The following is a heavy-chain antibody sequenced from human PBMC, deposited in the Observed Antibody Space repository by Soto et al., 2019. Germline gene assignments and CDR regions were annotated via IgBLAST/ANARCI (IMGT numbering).Heavy chain of an antibody. CDR3: ARDDRVESSSWYYYFDY. J-gene: IGHJ4*02. CDR1: GGTFSSYA. Sequence: SVKVSCKASGGTFSSYAISWVRQAPGQGLEWMGGIIPIFGTANYAQKFQGRVTITADESTSTAYMELSSLRSEDTAVYYCARDDRVESSSWYYYFDYWGQGTLVTVSS. V-gene: IGHV1-69*13. D-gene: IGHD6-13*01. CDR2: IIPIFGTA.